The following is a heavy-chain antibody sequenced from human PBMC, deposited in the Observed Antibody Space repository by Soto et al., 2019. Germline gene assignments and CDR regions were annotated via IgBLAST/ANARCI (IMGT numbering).Heavy chain of an antibody. CDR3: AIFGRSVSG. V-gene: IGHV1-3*01. CDR1: GYIFTSYT. D-gene: IGHD2-15*01. J-gene: IGHJ1*01. Sequence: ASVKVACKASGYIFTSYTMYWVRQAPGQRLECVGWINDGNDILKYSQKFQGRVTITSDTSATTAYMELSGLRSEDTSVYYSAIFGRSVSGWGQGTLVTVS. CDR2: INDGNDIL.